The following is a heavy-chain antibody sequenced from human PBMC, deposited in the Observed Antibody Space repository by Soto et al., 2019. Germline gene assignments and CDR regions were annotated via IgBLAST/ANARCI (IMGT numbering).Heavy chain of an antibody. CDR1: GFTFSSYS. CDR2: ISSSSSYI. D-gene: IGHD2-2*01. Sequence: GGSLRLSCAASGFTFSSYSMNWVRQAPGKGLEWVSSISSSSSYIYYADSVKGRFTISRDNAKNSLYLQMNSLRAEDTAVYYCAREQGPNCSSTSCFYYYGMDVWGQGTTVTVSS. CDR3: AREQGPNCSSTSCFYYYGMDV. J-gene: IGHJ6*02. V-gene: IGHV3-21*01.